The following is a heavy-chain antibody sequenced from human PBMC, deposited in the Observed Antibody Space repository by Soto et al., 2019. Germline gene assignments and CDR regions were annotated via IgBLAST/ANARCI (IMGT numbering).Heavy chain of an antibody. CDR2: ISSNGGST. CDR1: GFTFSSYA. D-gene: IGHD3-10*01. Sequence: GGSLRLSCAASGFTFSSYAMHWVRQAPGKGLEYVSAISSNGGSTYYANSVKGRFTISRDNSKNTLYLQMGSLRAEDMAVYYCARDGDDYYGSGDQTYYYYMDVWGKGTTVTVSS. J-gene: IGHJ6*03. CDR3: ARDGDDYYGSGDQTYYYYMDV. V-gene: IGHV3-64*01.